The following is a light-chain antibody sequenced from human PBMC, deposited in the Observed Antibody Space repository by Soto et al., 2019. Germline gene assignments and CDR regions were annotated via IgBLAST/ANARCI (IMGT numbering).Light chain of an antibody. CDR3: QYYGSSTGFA. Sequence: EIVLTQSPGTLSLSAGERATLSCRASQSVASSALVWYQHKPGQAPRLLIFGASNRATGIPDRYSGSGSGTDVTLTITKVEPEDFSVYYGQYYGSSTGFAFGPGTIVDI. J-gene: IGKJ3*01. CDR2: GAS. CDR1: QSVASSA. V-gene: IGKV3-20*01.